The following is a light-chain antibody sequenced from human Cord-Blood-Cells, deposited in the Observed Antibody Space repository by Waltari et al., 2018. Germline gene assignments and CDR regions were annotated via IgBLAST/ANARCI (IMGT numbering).Light chain of an antibody. CDR2: EGS. V-gene: IGLV2-23*01. J-gene: IGLJ3*02. CDR3: CSYAGSSTWV. CDR1: SSDVGSYNL. Sequence: QSALTQPASVSGSPGQSITIPCTGTSSDVGSYNLVSWYQQHPGQAPKLMIYEGSKRPAGVSNHFSGSKSGNTASLKISGLQAEDEADYYCCSYAGSSTWVFGGGTKLTVL.